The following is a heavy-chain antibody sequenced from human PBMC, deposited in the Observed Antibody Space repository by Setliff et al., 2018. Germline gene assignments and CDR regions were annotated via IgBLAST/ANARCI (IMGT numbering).Heavy chain of an antibody. J-gene: IGHJ3*02. Sequence: GGSLRLSWGGFTFSGSAMHWVRQASGEGLEWVGRIRSKADNYATAYAASVRGRFTISRDDSKNTAYLQMNSLKTEDTAVYYCILIGSSADAFDIWGQGTMVTVSS. CDR1: FTFSGSA. CDR2: IRSKADNYAT. V-gene: IGHV3-73*01. D-gene: IGHD6-19*01. CDR3: ILIGSSADAFDI.